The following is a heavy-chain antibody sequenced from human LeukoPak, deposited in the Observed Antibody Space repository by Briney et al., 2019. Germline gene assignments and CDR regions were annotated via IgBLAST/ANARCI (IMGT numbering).Heavy chain of an antibody. D-gene: IGHD6-19*01. CDR2: ISYDGSNK. V-gene: IGHV3-30-3*01. CDR3: ARSGSGWSRWSDY. CDR1: GFTFSSYA. J-gene: IGHJ4*02. Sequence: GRSLRLSCAASGFTFSSYAMHWVRQASGKGLEWVAVISYDGSNKYYADSVKGRFTISRDNSKNTLYLQMNSLRAEDTAVYYCARSGSGWSRWSDYWGQGTLVTVSS.